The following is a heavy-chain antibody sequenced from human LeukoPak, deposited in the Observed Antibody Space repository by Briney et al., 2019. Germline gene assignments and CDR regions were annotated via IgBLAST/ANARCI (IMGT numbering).Heavy chain of an antibody. CDR2: ISSSSSTI. CDR1: GFTFSSYS. D-gene: IGHD3-22*01. J-gene: IGHJ4*02. CDR3: ARDPDSSGYYRAFDY. Sequence: PGGSLRLSCAASGFTFSSYSMNWVRQAPGKGLEWASYISSSSSTIYYADSVKGRFTISRDNAKNSLYLQMNSLRDEDTAVYYCARDPDSSGYYRAFDYWGQGTLVTVSS. V-gene: IGHV3-48*02.